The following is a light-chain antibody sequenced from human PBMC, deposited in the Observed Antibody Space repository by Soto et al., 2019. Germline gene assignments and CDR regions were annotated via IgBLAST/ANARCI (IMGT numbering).Light chain of an antibody. CDR3: QQYNDWPLT. CDR2: GAF. Sequence: EIVMTQSPVTLSVSPGERATLSCRASQSINSNLAWYQQKPGQAPSLLIYGAFTRATGIPARLRGTGSGTEFTLTISSLQSEDLALYYCQQYNDWPLTFGQGTKVDIK. CDR1: QSINSN. J-gene: IGKJ1*01. V-gene: IGKV3-15*01.